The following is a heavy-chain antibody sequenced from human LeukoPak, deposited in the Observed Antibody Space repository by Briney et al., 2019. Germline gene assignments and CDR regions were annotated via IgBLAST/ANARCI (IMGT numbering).Heavy chain of an antibody. J-gene: IGHJ4*02. D-gene: IGHD3-9*01. V-gene: IGHV1-69*02. CDR1: GGTFSSYT. Sequence: SVKVSCKASGGTFSSYTISWVRQAPGQGLEWMGRIIPILGIANYAQKFQGRVTITADKSTSTAYMELSSLRSEGTAVYYCAGSPSHVLRYFDWLLPEEYWGQGTLVTVSS. CDR3: AGSPSHVLRYFDWLLPEEY. CDR2: IIPILGIA.